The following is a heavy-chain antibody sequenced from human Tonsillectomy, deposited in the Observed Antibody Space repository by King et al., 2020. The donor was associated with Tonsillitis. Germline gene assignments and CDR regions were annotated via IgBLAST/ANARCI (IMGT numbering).Heavy chain of an antibody. CDR2: INPDSGGA. CDR1: GYTFTAYY. D-gene: IGHD2-2*01. V-gene: IGHV1-2*02. J-gene: IGHJ4*02. CDR3: ARDAVGCGCTSCPLAY. Sequence: QLVQSGAEVKKPGASVKVSCKASGYTFTAYYIHWVRQAPGQGLEFMGWINPDSGGANYAQTFQGRVTMARDTSISTAYMELTRLRSADTDVYYCARDAVGCGCTSCPLAYWGQGTLVTVSS.